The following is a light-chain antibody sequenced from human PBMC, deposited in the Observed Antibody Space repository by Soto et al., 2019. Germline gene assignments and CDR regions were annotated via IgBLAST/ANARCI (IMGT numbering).Light chain of an antibody. CDR2: DAS. V-gene: IGKV1-39*01. Sequence: DIQMTQSPSSLSASVGDRVTITCRASQSISTYLNWYQQKPGKAPKNLIYDASSLQSGVPSRFSGSGSGTDFTLTINSLQPEDFATYYCQQTSNTPLTFGPGTKVDFK. CDR1: QSISTY. CDR3: QQTSNTPLT. J-gene: IGKJ3*01.